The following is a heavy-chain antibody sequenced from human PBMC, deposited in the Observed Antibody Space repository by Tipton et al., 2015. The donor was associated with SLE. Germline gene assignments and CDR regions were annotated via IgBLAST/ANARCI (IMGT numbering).Heavy chain of an antibody. D-gene: IGHD5-18*01. CDR1: GGSISSYY. J-gene: IGHJ4*02. V-gene: IGHV4-4*07. Sequence: TLSLTCTVSGGSISSYYWSWIRQPAGGGLEWIGRIYTNENTNYNPSLKSRVTMSVDTSKNHFSLKLISVTAADTAVYYCARHWDTAMVIGGYWGQGTLVTVSS. CDR3: ARHWDTAMVIGGY. CDR2: IYTNENT.